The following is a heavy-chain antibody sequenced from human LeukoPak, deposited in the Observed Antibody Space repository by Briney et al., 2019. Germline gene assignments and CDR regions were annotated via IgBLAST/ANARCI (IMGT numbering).Heavy chain of an antibody. CDR2: IWYDGSNK. CDR1: GFTFSSYG. CDR3: ARSDPIGYCSSTSCAFDY. V-gene: IGHV3-33*01. J-gene: IGHJ4*02. D-gene: IGHD2-2*01. Sequence: GGSLRLSCAASGFTFSSYGMHWVRQAPGKGLEWVAVIWYDGSNKYYADSVKGRFTISRDNSKNTLYLQMNSLRAEDMAVYYCARSDPIGYCSSTSCAFDYWGQGTLVTVSS.